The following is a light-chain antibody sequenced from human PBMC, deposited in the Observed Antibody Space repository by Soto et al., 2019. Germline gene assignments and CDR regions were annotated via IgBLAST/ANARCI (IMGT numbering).Light chain of an antibody. CDR1: QSVSSN. J-gene: IGKJ1*01. CDR3: QQYNNGPPWT. V-gene: IGKV3-15*01. Sequence: EIAMTQSPDTLSVSPGERATLSCRASQSVSSNLAWYQQNPGQAPRLLIYGASTRATGIPARFSVSGSGTEFTLTNSSLQTEEFAVYYCQQYNNGPPWTFGQGTKLEIK. CDR2: GAS.